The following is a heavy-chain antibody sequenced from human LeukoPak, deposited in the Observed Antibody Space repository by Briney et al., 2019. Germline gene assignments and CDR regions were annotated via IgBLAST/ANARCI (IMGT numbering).Heavy chain of an antibody. D-gene: IGHD2-15*01. CDR3: ARVTPSAYCSGGSCYPNFDY. V-gene: IGHV4-61*02. CDR2: IYTSGST. Sequence: SETLSLTCTVSGGSISSGSYYWSWIRQPAGKGLEWIGRIYTSGSTNYNPSLKSRVTISVDTSKNQFSLKLSSVPAADTAVYYCARVTPSAYCSGGSCYPNFDYWGQGTLVTVSS. CDR1: GGSISSGSYY. J-gene: IGHJ4*02.